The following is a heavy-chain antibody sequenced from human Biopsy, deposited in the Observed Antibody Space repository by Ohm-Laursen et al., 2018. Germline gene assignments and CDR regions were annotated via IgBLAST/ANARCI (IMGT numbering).Heavy chain of an antibody. CDR2: INSMFGTT. V-gene: IGHV1-69*01. Sequence: SSVKVSCKASGGTFSSFGISWVRQAPGQGLEWMGEINSMFGTTNCAQTFQGRVTITADESTSTAYMEVSSLRSEDTAVDYCAKRGVERGRPLAYWGQGTLVTVSS. J-gene: IGHJ4*02. D-gene: IGHD1-1*01. CDR3: AKRGVERGRPLAY. CDR1: GGTFSSFG.